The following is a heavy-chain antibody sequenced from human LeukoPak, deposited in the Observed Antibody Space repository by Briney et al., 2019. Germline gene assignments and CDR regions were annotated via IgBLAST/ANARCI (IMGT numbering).Heavy chain of an antibody. V-gene: IGHV4-59*01. CDR2: IYYSGST. CDR3: ATLYWPKPGGGNFDY. J-gene: IGHJ4*02. CDR1: GGSISSYY. D-gene: IGHD3-16*01. Sequence: PSETLSLTCTVSGGSISSYYWSWIRQPPGKGLEWIGYIYYSGSTNYNPSLKSRVTISVDTSKNQFSLKLSSVTAADTAVYYCATLYWPKPGGGNFDYWGQGTLVTVSS.